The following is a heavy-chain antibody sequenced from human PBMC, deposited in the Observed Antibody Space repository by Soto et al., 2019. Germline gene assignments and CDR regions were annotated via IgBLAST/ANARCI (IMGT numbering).Heavy chain of an antibody. CDR2: ISGSGGST. CDR3: AKDPGLDSSGWYGYYYYYGMDV. J-gene: IGHJ6*02. Sequence: GGSLRLSCAASGFTFSSYAMSWVRQAPGKGLEWVSAISGSGGSTYYADSVEGRFTISRDNSKNTLYLQMNSLRAEDTAVYYCAKDPGLDSSGWYGYYYYYGMDVWGQGTTVTAP. V-gene: IGHV3-23*01. CDR1: GFTFSSYA. D-gene: IGHD6-19*01.